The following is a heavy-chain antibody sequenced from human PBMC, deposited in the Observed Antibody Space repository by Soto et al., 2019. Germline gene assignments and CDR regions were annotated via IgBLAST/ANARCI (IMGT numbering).Heavy chain of an antibody. Sequence: GESLKISCAASGFTFSGSHMTWVRQAPGKGLEWVSSITDSGGSTYYTDSVKGRFTISRDNSKNTLFLLMNSLRAEDSATYYCAKLKPPSGIVSWGQGTLVTVSS. J-gene: IGHJ5*02. CDR2: ITDSGGST. V-gene: IGHV3-23*01. D-gene: IGHD1-26*01. CDR3: AKLKPPSGIVS. CDR1: GFTFSGSH.